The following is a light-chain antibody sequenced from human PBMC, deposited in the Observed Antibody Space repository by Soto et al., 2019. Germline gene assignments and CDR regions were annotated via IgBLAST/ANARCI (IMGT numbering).Light chain of an antibody. CDR2: AAS. Sequence: DIQMTPSPSSLSASVGDRVTITCRARQRISSYLNWYQQKPGQPPKHLIYAASSLQSGVPSRFSGSAAGTDFTLSISSLQPEDSATYYCQQSYITPVPFGQGTKLEIK. J-gene: IGKJ2*01. CDR1: QRISSY. V-gene: IGKV1-39*01. CDR3: QQSYITPVP.